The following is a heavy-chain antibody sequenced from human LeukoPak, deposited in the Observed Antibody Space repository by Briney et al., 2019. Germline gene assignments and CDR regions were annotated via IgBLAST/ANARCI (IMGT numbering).Heavy chain of an antibody. Sequence: GGSLRLSCAASGFTFAAYAMSWVRQAPGKGLEWVSAISGSGGSTYYADSVKGRFTISRDNSKNTLYLQMNSLRAEDTAVYYCAKASGSGTYYKSPFDYWGQGTLVTVSS. CDR3: AKASGSGTYYKSPFDY. D-gene: IGHD3-10*01. CDR1: GFTFAAYA. V-gene: IGHV3-23*01. J-gene: IGHJ4*02. CDR2: ISGSGGST.